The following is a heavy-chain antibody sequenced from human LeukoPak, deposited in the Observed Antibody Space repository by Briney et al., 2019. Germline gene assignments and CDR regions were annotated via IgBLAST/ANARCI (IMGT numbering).Heavy chain of an antibody. CDR3: ASGYCSSTSCYPRQFDY. D-gene: IGHD2-2*01. J-gene: IGHJ4*02. CDR1: GYTFTSYY. CDR2: INPSGGST. Sequence: ASVKVSCKASGYTFTSYYMHWVRQPPGQGLEWMGIINPSGGSTSYAQKFQGRVTMTRDTSTSTVYMELSSLRSEDTAVYYCASGYCSSTSCYPRQFDYWGQGTLVTVSS. V-gene: IGHV1-46*03.